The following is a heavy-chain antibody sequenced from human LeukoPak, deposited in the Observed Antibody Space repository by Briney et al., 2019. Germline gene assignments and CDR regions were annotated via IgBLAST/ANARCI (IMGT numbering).Heavy chain of an antibody. J-gene: IGHJ4*02. Sequence: PGGSLRLSCAASGFTFGDYYMTWIRQAPGKGLEWVSHITGSGSTIHYTDSVKGRFTISRDNAKNSLYLQMNLLRDEDTAVYYCVRVKWLGPSPLFDYWGQGTLVTVSS. V-gene: IGHV3-11*01. CDR2: ITGSGSTI. CDR3: VRVKWLGPSPLFDY. D-gene: IGHD6-19*01. CDR1: GFTFGDYY.